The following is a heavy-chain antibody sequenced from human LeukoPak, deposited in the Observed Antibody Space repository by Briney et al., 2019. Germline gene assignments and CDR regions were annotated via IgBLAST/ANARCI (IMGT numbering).Heavy chain of an antibody. Sequence: GGSLRLSCAASGLTFSRYAMHWVRQAPGKGLEWVAAISYDGTNKYYADSVKGRFTISRDNSKNTVNLQMNSLRPEDTAKYYCATGTTGTAWSYGMDVWGQGTPVTVSS. CDR3: ATGTTGTAWSYGMDV. CDR2: ISYDGTNK. J-gene: IGHJ6*02. CDR1: GLTFSRYA. V-gene: IGHV3-30*04. D-gene: IGHD1-1*01.